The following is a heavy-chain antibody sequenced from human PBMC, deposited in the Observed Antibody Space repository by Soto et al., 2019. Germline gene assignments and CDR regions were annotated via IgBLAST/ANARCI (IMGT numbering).Heavy chain of an antibody. Sequence: PGGSLRLSCAASGLTLSDHSMDWVRQAPGKGLEWVGRTRNKGNGYTTEYAASVKGRFTISRDESENSVYLQINSLKTEDTAMYYCASGGGGAFDNWGQGTLVTVSS. CDR2: TRNKGNGYTT. CDR3: ASGGGGAFDN. V-gene: IGHV3-72*01. D-gene: IGHD3-16*01. CDR1: GLTLSDHS. J-gene: IGHJ4*02.